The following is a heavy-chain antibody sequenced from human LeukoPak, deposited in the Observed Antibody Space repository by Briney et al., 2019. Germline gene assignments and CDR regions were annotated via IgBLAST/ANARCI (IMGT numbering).Heavy chain of an antibody. CDR2: IRYDGSNK. V-gene: IGHV3-30*02. D-gene: IGHD3-22*01. CDR1: GFTFSSYG. CDR3: AKDSLKGIVVLLGY. Sequence: TGGSLRLSCAASGFTFSSYGMHWVRQAPGKGLEWVAYIRYDGSNKYYADSVKGRFTISRDNSKNTLYLQMNSLRAEDTAVYYCAKDSLKGIVVLLGYWGQGTLVTVSS. J-gene: IGHJ4*02.